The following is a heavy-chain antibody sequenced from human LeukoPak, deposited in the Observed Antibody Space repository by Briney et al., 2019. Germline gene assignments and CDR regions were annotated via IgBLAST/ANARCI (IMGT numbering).Heavy chain of an antibody. Sequence: GGSLRLSCAASGFTFSSYGMHWVGQAPGKGLAGVAVISYDGSYKYYAASVKGRFTISRDNSKNTLYLQMNSRRAEDTAVYYRAKVGDYGDYALDYWGQGSLVTVSS. CDR3: AKVGDYGDYALDY. CDR2: ISYDGSYK. J-gene: IGHJ4*02. CDR1: GFTFSSYG. D-gene: IGHD4-17*01. V-gene: IGHV3-30*18.